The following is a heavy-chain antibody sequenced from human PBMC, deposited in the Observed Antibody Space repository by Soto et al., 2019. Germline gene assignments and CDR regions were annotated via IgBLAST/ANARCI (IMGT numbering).Heavy chain of an antibody. J-gene: IGHJ5*02. CDR2: ISGSGDSS. D-gene: IGHD2-2*01. Sequence: EVQLLESGGGLVQPGGSLRLSCAASGFTFSSYVINWVRQAPGKGLEWVSCISGSGDSSLYADSVKGRFARSRDNSKHTVLPQMRILRAEDTAHYSGAKGVHTTSCDTFDPWGQGTLVTVSS. V-gene: IGHV3-23*01. CDR1: GFTFSSYV. CDR3: AKGVHTTSCDTFDP.